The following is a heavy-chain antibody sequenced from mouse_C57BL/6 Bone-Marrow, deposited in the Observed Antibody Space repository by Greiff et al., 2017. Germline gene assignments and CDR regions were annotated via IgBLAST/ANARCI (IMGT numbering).Heavy chain of an antibody. Sequence: VQLQESVAELVRPGASVKLSCTASGFNIKNTYMHWVKQRPGQGLEWIGRIHPSDSDTNYNQKFKGKPTLTVDKSSSTAYMQLSSLTSEDSAVYYCAIWGRLEDYYAMDYWGQGTSVTVSS. D-gene: IGHD3-2*02. CDR1: GFNIKNTY. J-gene: IGHJ4*01. CDR2: IHPSDSDT. V-gene: IGHV1-74*01. CDR3: AIWGRLEDYYAMDY.